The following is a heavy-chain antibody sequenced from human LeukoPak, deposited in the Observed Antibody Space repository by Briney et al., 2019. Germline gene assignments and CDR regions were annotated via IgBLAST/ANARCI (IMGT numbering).Heavy chain of an antibody. Sequence: ASVKVSCKASGYTFTGYYMHWVRQAPGQGLEWMGWINPKRGDTNYAQKFQGWVTMTRDTSISTAYMELSRLRSEDTAVYYCARGGPVAGNYYYYMDVWGKGTTVTISS. J-gene: IGHJ6*03. CDR1: GYTFTGYY. CDR3: ARGGPVAGNYYYYMDV. CDR2: INPKRGDT. D-gene: IGHD6-19*01. V-gene: IGHV1-2*04.